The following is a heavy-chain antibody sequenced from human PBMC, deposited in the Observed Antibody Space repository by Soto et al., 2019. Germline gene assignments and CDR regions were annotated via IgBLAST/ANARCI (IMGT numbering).Heavy chain of an antibody. V-gene: IGHV1-18*01. J-gene: IGHJ6*03. CDR1: GYTFTSYG. D-gene: IGHD3-3*01. CDR2: LSAYNGNP. Sequence: GASVKVSCKASGYTFTSYGIRWVRQAPGQGLAWMGWLSAYNGNPYYARKLQGRVTMTTDPSTSTAYMEMRSLRSDDTAVYYCGKSTSPFTIFSRVIIQPDYDDADDGGKRTPVT. CDR3: GKSTSPFTIFSRVIIQPDYDDADD.